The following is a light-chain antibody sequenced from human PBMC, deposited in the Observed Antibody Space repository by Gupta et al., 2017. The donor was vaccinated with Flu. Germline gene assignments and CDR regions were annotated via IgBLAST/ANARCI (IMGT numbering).Light chain of an antibody. CDR2: DDS. Sequence: SYVLTQPPSVSVAPGQTARITCGGNNIGSKSVHWYQQKPGQAPVLVVYDDSDRPSGSPERFSGSNSGDTATLTISRVEAGDEADYYCQVWDSSSMVFGGGTKLTVL. J-gene: IGLJ2*01. V-gene: IGLV3-21*02. CDR1: NIGSKS. CDR3: QVWDSSSMV.